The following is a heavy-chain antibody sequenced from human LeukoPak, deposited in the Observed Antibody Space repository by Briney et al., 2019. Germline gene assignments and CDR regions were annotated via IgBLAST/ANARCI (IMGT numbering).Heavy chain of an antibody. CDR2: ISGGGGST. CDR3: AKDLDDSSGYYPDY. CDR1: GFTFSSYA. J-gene: IGHJ4*02. Sequence: GGSLRLSCAASGFTFSSYAMSWVRQAPGKGLEWVSAISGGGGSTYYADSVKGRFTISRDNSKNTLYLQMNSLRAEDTAVYYCAKDLDDSSGYYPDYWGQGTLVTVSS. V-gene: IGHV3-23*01. D-gene: IGHD3-22*01.